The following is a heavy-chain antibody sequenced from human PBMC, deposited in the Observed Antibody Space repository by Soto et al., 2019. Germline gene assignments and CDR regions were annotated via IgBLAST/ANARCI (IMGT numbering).Heavy chain of an antibody. Sequence: GESLNISCKASGYSFTNFWIAWMRQMPGKGLEWMGIIYPSDSDTRYSPSFQGQVTSSVDKSINIAYLQWTALKASDTAMNFCSRDGGTCTFDPWGEGTLGTVST. CDR3: SRDGGTCTFDP. D-gene: IGHD4-17*01. CDR2: IYPSDSDT. V-gene: IGHV5-51*01. CDR1: GYSFTNFW. J-gene: IGHJ5*02.